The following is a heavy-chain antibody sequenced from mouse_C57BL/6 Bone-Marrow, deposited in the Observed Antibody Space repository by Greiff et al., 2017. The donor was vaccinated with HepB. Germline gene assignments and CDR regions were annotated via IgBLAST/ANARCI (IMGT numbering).Heavy chain of an antibody. Sequence: EVQLKQSGPELVKPGASVKISCKASGYSFTGYYMNWVKQSPEKSLEWIGEINPSTGGTTYNQKFKAKATLTVDKSSSTAYMQLKSLTSEDSAVYYCARSSGTRYFDYWGQGTTLTVSS. J-gene: IGHJ2*01. D-gene: IGHD4-1*02. CDR3: ARSSGTRYFDY. CDR1: GYSFTGYY. CDR2: INPSTGGT. V-gene: IGHV1-42*01.